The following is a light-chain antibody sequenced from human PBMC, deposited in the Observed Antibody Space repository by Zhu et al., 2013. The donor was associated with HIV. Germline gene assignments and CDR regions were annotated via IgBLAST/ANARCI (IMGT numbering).Light chain of an antibody. CDR3: QQLNSYPLT. Sequence: EIVLTQSPATLSLSPGERATLSCRASQSVSSYLAWYQQKPGQAPRLLIYDASNRAPGIPARFSGSGSGTDFTLTISSLEPEDFATYYCQQLNSYPLTFGGGTKVEIK. CDR1: QSVSSY. V-gene: IGKV3-11*01. CDR2: DAS. J-gene: IGKJ4*01.